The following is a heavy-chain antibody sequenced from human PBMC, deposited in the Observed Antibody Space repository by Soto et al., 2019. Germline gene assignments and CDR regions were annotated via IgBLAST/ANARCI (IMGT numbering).Heavy chain of an antibody. Sequence: ASVKVSCKASGYTFTGYYMHWVRQAPGQGLEWMGWINPNSGGTNYAQKFQGWVTMTRDTSISTAYMELSRLRSDDTAVYYCARARFGELSTFDYWGKGTRVTVSS. V-gene: IGHV1-2*04. J-gene: IGHJ4*02. CDR2: INPNSGGT. CDR1: GYTFTGYY. CDR3: ARARFGELSTFDY. D-gene: IGHD3-10*01.